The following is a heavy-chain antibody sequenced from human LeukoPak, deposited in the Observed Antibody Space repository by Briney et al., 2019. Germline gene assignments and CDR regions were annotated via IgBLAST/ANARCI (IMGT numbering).Heavy chain of an antibody. V-gene: IGHV4-38-2*02. Sequence: SETLSLTCTVSGGSISSYYWSWIRQPPGKGLEWIGSIYHSGSTYYNPSLKSRVTISVDTSKNQFSLKLSSVTAADTAVYYCARVGGDYYDRSDYYFDYWGQGTLVTVSS. D-gene: IGHD3-22*01. CDR1: GGSISSYY. CDR2: IYHSGST. J-gene: IGHJ4*02. CDR3: ARVGGDYYDRSDYYFDY.